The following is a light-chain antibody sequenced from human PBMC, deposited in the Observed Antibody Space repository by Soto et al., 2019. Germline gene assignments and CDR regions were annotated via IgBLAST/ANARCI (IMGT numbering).Light chain of an antibody. Sequence: DIQMTQSPSSLSASVGDRVTLTCRASQGIGDDLGWYQQQPGRAPKRLIYGVFNLQSGVPSRFSGSGSGTEFTITISSLQPEDFATYDCLQHRSYPWTFGQGTKVEIK. CDR1: QGIGDD. CDR3: LQHRSYPWT. J-gene: IGKJ1*01. CDR2: GVF. V-gene: IGKV1-17*01.